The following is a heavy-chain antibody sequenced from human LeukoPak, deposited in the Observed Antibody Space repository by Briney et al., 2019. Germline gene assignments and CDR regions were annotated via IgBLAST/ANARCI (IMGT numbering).Heavy chain of an antibody. Sequence: SETLSLTCTVSGGSISSSNHYWGWIRQPPGKGLEWIGGIYYSGSTYYKSSLRSRVTISADTSKNQFSLKLSSVAAADTAVYYCARHRFALVIRGPLDYWGQGTLVTVSS. CDR3: ARHRFALVIRGPLDY. CDR1: GGSISSSNHY. J-gene: IGHJ4*02. D-gene: IGHD3-22*01. CDR2: IYYSGST. V-gene: IGHV4-39*01.